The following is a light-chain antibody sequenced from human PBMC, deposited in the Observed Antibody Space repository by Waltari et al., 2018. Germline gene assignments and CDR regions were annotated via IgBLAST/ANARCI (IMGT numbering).Light chain of an antibody. J-gene: IGLJ1*01. CDR2: DIG. Sequence: QSALTQPASVSGSPGQSITISCTGSSSYIGSYYYVSWFQQSPGKAPKLIIYDIGARPSGVSDRFSGSKSGNTASLTISGLQAEDESDYYCCAYTSSSSLGVFGTGTKVTVL. V-gene: IGLV2-14*03. CDR1: SSYIGSYYY. CDR3: CAYTSSSSLGV.